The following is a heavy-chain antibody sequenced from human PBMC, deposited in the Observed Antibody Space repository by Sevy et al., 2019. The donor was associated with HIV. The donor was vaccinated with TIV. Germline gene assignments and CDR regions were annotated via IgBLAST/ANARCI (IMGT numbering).Heavy chain of an antibody. CDR1: GFTFSSYG. J-gene: IGHJ6*03. CDR3: ARRYYYGPGSYHYYYMDV. Sequence: GGYLRLSCAASGFTFSSYGMNWVRQAPGRGLEWVAFIRYDASIEYYTYSVRGRFTVSRDNSKNTLYLQMNSLRAEDTAVYYCARRYYYGPGSYHYYYMDVWGKGTTVTVSS. D-gene: IGHD3-10*01. V-gene: IGHV3-30*02. CDR2: IRYDASIE.